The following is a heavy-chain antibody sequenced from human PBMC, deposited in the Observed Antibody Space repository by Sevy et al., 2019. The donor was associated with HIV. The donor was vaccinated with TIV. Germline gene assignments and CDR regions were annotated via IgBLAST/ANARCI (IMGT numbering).Heavy chain of an antibody. D-gene: IGHD3-9*01. Sequence: ASVKVSCKASGYTFTGYYMHWVRQAPGQGLEWMGRINPNSGGTNYAQKFQGRVTMTGDTSISTAYMELSRLRSDDTAVYYCARSYYDILTGYATTGDYWGQGTLVTVSS. CDR3: ARSYYDILTGYATTGDY. J-gene: IGHJ4*02. V-gene: IGHV1-2*06. CDR1: GYTFTGYY. CDR2: INPNSGGT.